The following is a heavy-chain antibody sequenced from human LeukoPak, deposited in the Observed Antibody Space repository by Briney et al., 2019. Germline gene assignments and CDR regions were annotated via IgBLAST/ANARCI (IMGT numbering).Heavy chain of an antibody. J-gene: IGHJ6*02. CDR2: ITSSSRYI. Sequence: PGGSLRLSCAASGFTISGYWMHWVRQAPGKGLEWVSSITSSSRYIYYAGSVKGRFTISRDNAKNSLYLQMNSLRAEDTAVYYCARDRLMDRRTVSSFYGMDVWGQGTTVTVSS. V-gene: IGHV3-21*01. CDR1: GFTISGYW. CDR3: ARDRLMDRRTVSSFYGMDV. D-gene: IGHD4-17*01.